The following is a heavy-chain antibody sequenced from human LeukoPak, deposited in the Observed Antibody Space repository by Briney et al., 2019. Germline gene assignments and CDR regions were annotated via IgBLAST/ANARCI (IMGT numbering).Heavy chain of an antibody. V-gene: IGHV1-69*04. J-gene: IGHJ4*02. CDR3: ARGPYDGTFYFDS. CDR1: GGTFRSYG. Sequence: SVKVSCKISGGTFRSYGISWVRQAPGQGLEWMGRTIPIRGMTNYAQKFQGRVTITADTSTSTAYMELSSLTSEDTAVYFCARGPYDGTFYFDSWGQGTLVIVSS. CDR2: TIPIRGMT. D-gene: IGHD3-16*01.